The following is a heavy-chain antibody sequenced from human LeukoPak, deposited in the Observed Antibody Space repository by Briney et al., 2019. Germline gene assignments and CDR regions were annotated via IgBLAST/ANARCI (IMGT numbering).Heavy chain of an antibody. CDR3: ASTTYDYDTSGHYFLDY. D-gene: IGHD3-22*01. V-gene: IGHV4-4*07. CDR1: GGSINSYY. CDR2: IYTSGTT. Sequence: PSETLSLTCTVSGGSINSYYWSWIRQPAGKGLEWIGRIYTSGTTNYNPSLKSRVTMSVDTSKNHFSLQLRSVTAADTAVYYCASTTYDYDTSGHYFLDYWGQGSLVTVSP. J-gene: IGHJ4*02.